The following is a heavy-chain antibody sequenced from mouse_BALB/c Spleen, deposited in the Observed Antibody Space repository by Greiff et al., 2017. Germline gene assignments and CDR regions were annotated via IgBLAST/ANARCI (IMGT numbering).Heavy chain of an antibody. J-gene: IGHJ2*01. Sequence: DVKLQESGPGLVKPSQSLSLTCSVTGYSITSGYYWNWIRQFPGNKLEWMGYISYDGSNNYNPSLKNRISITRDTSKNQFFLKLNSVTTEDTATYYCARNYGSRSEDYWGQGTTLTVSS. CDR3: ARNYGSRSEDY. V-gene: IGHV3-6*02. CDR2: ISYDGSN. D-gene: IGHD1-1*01. CDR1: GYSITSGYY.